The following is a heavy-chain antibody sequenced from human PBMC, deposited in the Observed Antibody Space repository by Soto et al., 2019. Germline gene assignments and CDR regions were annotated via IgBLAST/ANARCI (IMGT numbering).Heavy chain of an antibody. CDR1: GASVHSGDYY. CDR2: IYYSGDS. D-gene: IGHD4-17*01. CDR3: VGTGTTDDY. Sequence: PSETLSLTCTVPGASVHSGDYYWSSIRQSPGKGLEWIGYIYYSGDSYYNPSLKGRLTISIDTSKNQFSLILNSVTVADTAIYYCVGTGTTDDYWGRGTLVTVS. V-gene: IGHV4-30-4*08. J-gene: IGHJ4*02.